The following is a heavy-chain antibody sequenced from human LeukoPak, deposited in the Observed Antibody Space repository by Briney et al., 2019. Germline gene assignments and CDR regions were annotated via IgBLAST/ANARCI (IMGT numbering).Heavy chain of an antibody. CDR2: IYDSGST. CDR1: GGSISRSPYY. Sequence: PSETLSLTCTVSGGSISRSPYYWGWIRQPPGKGLEWIGSIYDSGSTYYNPSLKSRVILSVDRSENQFSLHLTSLTAADTAVYYCARSATTVGVVQYYFDYWGQGTLVTVSS. CDR3: ARSATTVGVVQYYFDY. V-gene: IGHV4-39*07. J-gene: IGHJ4*02. D-gene: IGHD1-26*01.